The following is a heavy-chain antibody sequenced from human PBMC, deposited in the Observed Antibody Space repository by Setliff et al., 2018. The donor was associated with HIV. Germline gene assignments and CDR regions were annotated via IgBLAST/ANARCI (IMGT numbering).Heavy chain of an antibody. Sequence: SETLSLTCTVSGGSISSGYYYWSWIRQHPGKGLEWIGYIYYSGNPFYNPSLRSRVTISLDTSKNQFSLKLSSVTAADTAVYYCARAYFGSGIYYWGQGTLVTVSS. D-gene: IGHD3-10*01. V-gene: IGHV4-31*03. J-gene: IGHJ4*02. CDR1: GGSISSGYYY. CDR2: IYYSGNP. CDR3: ARAYFGSGIYY.